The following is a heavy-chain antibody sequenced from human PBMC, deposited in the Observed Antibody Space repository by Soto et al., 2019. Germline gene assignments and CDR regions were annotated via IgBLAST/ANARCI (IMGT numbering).Heavy chain of an antibody. Sequence: QVQLVQSGAEVKKPGSSVKVSCKASGGTFSSYAIRWVRQAPGQGLEWMGGITPIFGAAAYAQKFQGRVTXXXXXSTSTAYMELSTXXSXXTAVYYCARDXXXARPIAWFDPWGQGTLVTVSS. CDR1: GGTFSSYA. D-gene: IGHD6-6*01. J-gene: IGHJ5*02. CDR3: ARDXXXARPIAWFDP. CDR2: ITPIFGAA. V-gene: IGHV1-69*05.